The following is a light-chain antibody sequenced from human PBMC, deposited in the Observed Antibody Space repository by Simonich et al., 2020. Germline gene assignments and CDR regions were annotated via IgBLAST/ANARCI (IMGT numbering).Light chain of an antibody. Sequence: EIVFTQSPATLSLSPGERATLSCRASQSVSSYLAWYQQKPGQAPRLLISDASNRDTGTPARFSGRGSGTDFTLTNSSLEPEDFAAYYCQQRSNWTWTFGQGTKVEIK. CDR3: QQRSNWTWT. V-gene: IGKV3-11*01. CDR2: DAS. J-gene: IGKJ1*01. CDR1: QSVSSY.